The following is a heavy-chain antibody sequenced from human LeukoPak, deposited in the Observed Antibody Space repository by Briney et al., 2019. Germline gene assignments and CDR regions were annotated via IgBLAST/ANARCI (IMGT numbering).Heavy chain of an antibody. CDR1: GFTFSNAW. J-gene: IGHJ6*03. V-gene: IGHV4-34*01. CDR2: INHSGST. Sequence: GSLRLSCAASGFTFSNAWMSWIRQPPGKGLEWIGEINHSGSTNYNPSLKRRATISVATSKTQCSLKRSSVTAAGTAVYYCAREGSDYYGSGSYYRSYYYYMDVWGKGTTVTISS. D-gene: IGHD3-10*01. CDR3: AREGSDYYGSGSYYRSYYYYMDV.